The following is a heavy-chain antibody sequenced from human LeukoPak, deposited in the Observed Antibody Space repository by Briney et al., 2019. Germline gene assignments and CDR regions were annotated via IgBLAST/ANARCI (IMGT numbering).Heavy chain of an antibody. V-gene: IGHV4-59*08. CDR2: IYYSGSP. CDR1: GGSISPYY. CDR3: ARHLAPSSGYLTLDY. Sequence: SETLSLTCTVSGGSISPYYWSWIRQTPGKGVEWIGHIYYSGSPDYNPSLKSRITISVDTSKNQFFLKLSSVTAADTAVYYCARHLAPSSGYLTLDYWGQGTLVTVSS. J-gene: IGHJ4*02. D-gene: IGHD3-22*01.